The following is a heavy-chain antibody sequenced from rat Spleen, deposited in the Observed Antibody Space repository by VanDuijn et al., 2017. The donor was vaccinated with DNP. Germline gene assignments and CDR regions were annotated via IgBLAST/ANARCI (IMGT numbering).Heavy chain of an antibody. CDR1: GFTFSDYY. CDR3: ARHRLYHNLFDY. CDR2: ISYDGGLT. V-gene: IGHV5-20*01. Sequence: EVQLVESGGGLVQPGRSLKLPCAASGFTFSDYYMAWVRQAPTKGLEWVASISYDGGLTYYRESVKGRFTISRENAKGSLYVQMDSLRSDDTATHYCARHRLYHNLFDYWGQGVMVTVSS. D-gene: IGHD1-10*01. J-gene: IGHJ2*01.